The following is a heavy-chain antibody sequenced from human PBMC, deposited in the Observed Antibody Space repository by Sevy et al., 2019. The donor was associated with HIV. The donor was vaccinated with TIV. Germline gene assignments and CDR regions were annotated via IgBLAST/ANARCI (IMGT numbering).Heavy chain of an antibody. CDR2: ISSSGSTI. V-gene: IGHV3-48*03. J-gene: IGHJ6*02. CDR1: GFTFSSYE. D-gene: IGHD5-18*01. CDR3: ARGRSTAMVYYGMDV. Sequence: GGSLRLSCAASGFTFSSYEMNWVRQDPGKGLEWVSYISSSGSTIYYADSVKGRFTISRDNAKNSLYLQMNSLRAEDTAVYYCARGRSTAMVYYGMDVWGQGTTVTVSS.